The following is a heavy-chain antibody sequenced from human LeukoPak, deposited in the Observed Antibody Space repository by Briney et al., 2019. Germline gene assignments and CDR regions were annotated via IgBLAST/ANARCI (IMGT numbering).Heavy chain of an antibody. CDR3: ARGLGAVAGPRGNAFDI. J-gene: IGHJ3*02. CDR2: IYHSGST. CDR1: GGSISSSNW. V-gene: IGHV4-4*02. Sequence: SETLSLTCAVSGGSISSSNWWSWVRQPPGKGLEWIGEIYHSGSTNYNPSLKSRVTISVDKSKNQFSLKLSSVTAADTAVYYCARGLGAVAGPRGNAFDIWGQGTMVTVSS. D-gene: IGHD6-19*01.